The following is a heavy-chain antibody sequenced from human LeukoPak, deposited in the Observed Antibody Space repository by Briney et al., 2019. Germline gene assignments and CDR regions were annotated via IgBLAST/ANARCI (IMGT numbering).Heavy chain of an antibody. J-gene: IGHJ6*02. CDR1: GFTFSSYG. Sequence: GRSLRLSCAASGFTFSSYGMHWVRQAPGKGLEWVAVIWYDGSNKYYADSVKGRFTISRDNSKNTLYLQMNSLRAEDTAVYYCAREEPAAEYYYYYYGMDVWGQRTTVTVSS. V-gene: IGHV3-33*01. CDR3: AREEPAAEYYYYYYGMDV. CDR2: IWYDGSNK. D-gene: IGHD1-14*01.